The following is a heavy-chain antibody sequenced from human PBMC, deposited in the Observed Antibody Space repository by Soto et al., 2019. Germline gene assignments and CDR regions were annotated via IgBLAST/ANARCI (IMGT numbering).Heavy chain of an antibody. D-gene: IGHD3-22*01. Sequence: PPETLSLTCSVSGDSIRNNNYYWGWIRQPQRKALEWIGSIHYSGSTYYNLSLKSRVTISADTTKTQFSLKLSSVTAADTAVYYCARQGITMIVVVVTDNWFDPWGQGTLVTVS. CDR2: IHYSGST. CDR1: GDSIRNNNYY. CDR3: ARQGITMIVVVVTDNWFDP. J-gene: IGHJ5*02. V-gene: IGHV4-39*01.